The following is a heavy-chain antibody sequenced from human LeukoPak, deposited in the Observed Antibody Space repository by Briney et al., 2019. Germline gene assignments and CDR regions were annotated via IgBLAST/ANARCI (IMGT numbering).Heavy chain of an antibody. CDR3: AKTRRYCSSTSCYDFDY. Sequence: GGSLRLSCAASGFTFSSYSMNWVRQAPGKGLEWVSSISSSSSYIYYADSVKGRFTISRDNAKNSLYLQMNSLRAEDTAVYYCAKTRRYCSSTSCYDFDYWGQGTLVTVSS. CDR2: ISSSSSYI. CDR1: GFTFSSYS. V-gene: IGHV3-21*04. J-gene: IGHJ4*02. D-gene: IGHD2-2*01.